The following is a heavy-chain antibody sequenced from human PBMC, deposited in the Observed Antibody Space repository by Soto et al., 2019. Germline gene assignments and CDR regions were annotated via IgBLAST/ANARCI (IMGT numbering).Heavy chain of an antibody. D-gene: IGHD6-13*01. Sequence: QVQLVQSGAEVKKPGASVKVSCKASGFTFSAYYIYWVRQAPVQVLEWIGWINPNSGGTNNAQKFQGRVTMTRDTSTSTVYMELSALISDDTAVYYCARSLLDEYSSSWRSAYYGMDVWGQGTTVTVSS. CDR1: GFTFSAYY. V-gene: IGHV1-2*02. J-gene: IGHJ6*02. CDR3: ARSLLDEYSSSWRSAYYGMDV. CDR2: INPNSGGT.